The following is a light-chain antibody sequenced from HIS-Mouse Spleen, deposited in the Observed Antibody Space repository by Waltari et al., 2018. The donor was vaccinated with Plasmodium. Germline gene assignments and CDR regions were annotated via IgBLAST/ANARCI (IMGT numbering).Light chain of an antibody. V-gene: IGKV6-21*01. CDR2: YAS. J-gene: IGKJ1*01. CDR1: QIICSS. Sequence: EIVLIKPPAFQSVTPKEKVTTTCRSSQIICSSLHGYQQKPDQSPKLLIKYASQSFSGVPSRFSGSGSGTDFTLTINSLEAEDDATYYCHQSSSLPWTFGQGTKVEIK. CDR3: HQSSSLPWT.